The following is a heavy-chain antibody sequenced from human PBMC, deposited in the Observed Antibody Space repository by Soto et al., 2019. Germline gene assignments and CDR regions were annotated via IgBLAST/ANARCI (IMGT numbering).Heavy chain of an antibody. J-gene: IGHJ3*01. CDR3: ARAAVVFDAFDL. V-gene: IGHV6-1*01. D-gene: IGHD2-8*02. CDR1: GDSVSSNSAT. CDR2: TYLRSKWYN. Sequence: SQTLSLTCGISGDSVSSNSATWNWIRQSPSRGLEWLGRTYLRSKWYNEYAVSVKSRIAISPDTSKNHFSLQLSSVTPEDTAVYFCARAAVVFDAFDLWGQGTVVTVSS.